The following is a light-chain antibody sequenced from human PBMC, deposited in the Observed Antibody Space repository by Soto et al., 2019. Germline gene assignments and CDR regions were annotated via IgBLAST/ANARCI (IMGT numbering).Light chain of an antibody. Sequence: EIVMTQSPASLSVSPGERATLSCRARRSISKNLAWYQQKPGQSPRFLIYDASTRATGIPARFSGSGSGTDFTLTISSLQSEDSATYYCQQYDDWPGVTFGPGTKVEIK. CDR1: RSISKN. CDR2: DAS. V-gene: IGKV3-15*01. J-gene: IGKJ3*01. CDR3: QQYDDWPGVT.